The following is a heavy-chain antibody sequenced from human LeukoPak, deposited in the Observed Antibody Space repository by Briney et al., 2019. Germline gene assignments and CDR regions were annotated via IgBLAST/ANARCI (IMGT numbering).Heavy chain of an antibody. V-gene: IGHV1-18*04. CDR2: ISADNGNT. J-gene: IGHJ4*02. CDR3: ARVKDEGLPSSEP. CDR1: GYTFTSYY. Sequence: ASVKVSCKASGYTFTSYYMHWVRQAPGQGLEWMGWISADNGNTNYAQKLQGRVTMTTDTSTSTAYMELRSLRSDDTAVYYCARVKDEGLPSSEPWGQGTLVTVSS. D-gene: IGHD3-3*01.